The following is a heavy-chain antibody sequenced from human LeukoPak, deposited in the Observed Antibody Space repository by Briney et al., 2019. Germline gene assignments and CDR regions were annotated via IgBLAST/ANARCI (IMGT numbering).Heavy chain of an antibody. CDR2: MNPNSDNT. V-gene: IGHV1-8*01. D-gene: IGHD1-26*01. Sequence: RASVKVSCKASGYTFTSYDINWVRQATGQGLEWMGWMNPNSDNTGYAQKFQGRVTMTRNTSISTAYMELSSLRSEDTAVYYCARGGEYSGSYRYYYYYYMDVWGKGTTVTVSS. J-gene: IGHJ6*03. CDR1: GYTFTSYD. CDR3: ARGGEYSGSYRYYYYYYMDV.